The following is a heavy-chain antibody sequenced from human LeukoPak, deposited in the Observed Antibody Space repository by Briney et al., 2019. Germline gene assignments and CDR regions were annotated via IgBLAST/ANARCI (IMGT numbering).Heavy chain of an antibody. CDR2: IFYSGST. J-gene: IGHJ4*02. D-gene: IGHD5-18*01. CDR1: GGSISTSNYY. CDR3: ARRGGRGYSYGIFGYFDY. Sequence: SETLSLTCTVSGGSISTSNYYWGWIRQPPGKGLEWIGNIFYSGSTYYNPSLKSRVTISVDTSKNQFSLKLSSVTAADTAVYYCARRGGRGYSYGIFGYFDYWGQGTLVTVSS. V-gene: IGHV4-39*07.